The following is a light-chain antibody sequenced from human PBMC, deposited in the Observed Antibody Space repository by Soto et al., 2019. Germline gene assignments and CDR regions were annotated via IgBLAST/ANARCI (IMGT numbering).Light chain of an antibody. CDR2: GAS. CDR1: QSVSSN. J-gene: IGKJ2*01. Sequence: EIAMTQSPATLYVSPGERATLSCRASQSVSSNLAWYQQKPGQAPRLLIYGASTRATGIPARFSDSGSGTEFTLTISSLQSEDFAVYYCEQYNNWAMYTFGQGTKLEIK. V-gene: IGKV3-15*01. CDR3: EQYNNWAMYT.